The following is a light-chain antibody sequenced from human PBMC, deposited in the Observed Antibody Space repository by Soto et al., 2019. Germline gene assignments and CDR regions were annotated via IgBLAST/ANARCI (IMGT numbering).Light chain of an antibody. CDR3: QQFGSSIPHT. CDR2: GAS. J-gene: IGKJ2*01. V-gene: IGKV3-20*01. Sequence: EIVMTQSPGTLSLSPGERATISCRASQVIGSRYLAWYHQKSGQAPSLLIYGASSRATGIPDRFSGSGSGTDFTLTISRLEPEDFGVYYCQQFGSSIPHTFGQGTPLEIK. CDR1: QVIGSRY.